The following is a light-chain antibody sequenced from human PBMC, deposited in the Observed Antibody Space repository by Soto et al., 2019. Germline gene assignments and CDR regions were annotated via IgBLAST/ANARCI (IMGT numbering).Light chain of an antibody. CDR3: QLYYSSFFT. J-gene: IGKJ5*01. CDR1: QSILSSSNNKNS. Sequence: DIVMTQSPDSLAVSLGERATINCKSSQSILSSSNNKNSLAWFQQQPGQPPKLLIYWASTRESGVPDRFSGSGSGTDFTLTISSLQAEDVVVYYCQLYYSSFFTFGQGTRLEIK. CDR2: WAS. V-gene: IGKV4-1*01.